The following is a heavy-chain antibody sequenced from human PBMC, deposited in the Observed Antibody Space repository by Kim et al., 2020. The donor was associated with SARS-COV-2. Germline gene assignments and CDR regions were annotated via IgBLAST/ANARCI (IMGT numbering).Heavy chain of an antibody. V-gene: IGHV7-4-1*02. CDR3: AARHALAEAVFGIKKPMDI. CDR2: INTNTGNP. Sequence: ASVKVSCRASGNIFSDYALNWVRQAPGQGLEWIGRINTNTGNPTYGQGFTGRFVFSLDTSVSTAYLQINGLTAEDSAIYFCAARHALAEAVFGIKKPMDIWGQGTTVTVSS. CDR1: GNIFSDYA. D-gene: IGHD3-16*01. J-gene: IGHJ6*02.